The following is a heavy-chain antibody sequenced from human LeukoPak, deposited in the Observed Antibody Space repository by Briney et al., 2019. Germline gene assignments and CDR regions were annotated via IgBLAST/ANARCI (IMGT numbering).Heavy chain of an antibody. CDR2: ISAYNGNT. V-gene: IGHV1-18*01. J-gene: IGHJ6*03. CDR1: GYTFTSYG. Sequence: ASVKVSCKASGYTFTSYGISWVRQAPGQGLEWMGWISAYNGNTNYAQKLQGRVTMTTDTSTSTAYMELRSLRSDDTAVYYCARDRGWELPYYYYYMDVWGKGTTVTISS. CDR3: ARDRGWELPYYYYYMDV. D-gene: IGHD1-26*01.